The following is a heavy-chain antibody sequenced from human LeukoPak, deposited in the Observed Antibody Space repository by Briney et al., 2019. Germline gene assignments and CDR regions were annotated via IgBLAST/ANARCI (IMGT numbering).Heavy chain of an antibody. Sequence: SETLSLTCTVSGGSLSSGGYYWSWIRQPPGKGLEWIGEIYHRGTTNYNLSLKSRVTISVDRSKNQFSLRLTSVTAADTAVYYCARDYGSGDYYFAYWGQGALVTVSP. V-gene: IGHV4-61*08. CDR3: ARDYGSGDYYFAY. J-gene: IGHJ4*02. CDR2: IYHRGTT. D-gene: IGHD3-10*01. CDR1: GGSLSSGGYY.